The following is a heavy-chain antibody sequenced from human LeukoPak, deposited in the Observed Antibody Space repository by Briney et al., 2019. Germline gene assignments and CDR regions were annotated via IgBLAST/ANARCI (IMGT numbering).Heavy chain of an antibody. CDR2: IYYSDVA. D-gene: IGHD3-22*01. V-gene: IGHV4-61*05. CDR3: ARVGNYYDSSGYPGDYYFDY. J-gene: IGHJ4*02. CDR1: GGSITSSSYY. Sequence: SETLSLTCTVSGGSITSSSYYWGWIRQPPGKGLEWIGYIYYSDVANYNPSLKSRVSISVDTSKNQFSLKLSSVTAADTAVYYCARVGNYYDSSGYPGDYYFDYWGQGTLVTVSS.